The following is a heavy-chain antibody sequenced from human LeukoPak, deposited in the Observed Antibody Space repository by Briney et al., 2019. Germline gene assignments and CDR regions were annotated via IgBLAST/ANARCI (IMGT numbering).Heavy chain of an antibody. J-gene: IGHJ4*02. CDR2: IYYSGST. CDR3: ARGLVRGVTNDY. V-gene: IGHV4-31*03. Sequence: SETLSLTCTVSGGSISSGGYYWSWIRQHPGKGLEWIGYIYYSGSTYYNPSLKSRVTISVDTSKNQFSLKLSSVTAADTAVYYCARGLVRGVTNDYWGQGTLVTVSS. D-gene: IGHD3-10*01. CDR1: GGSISSGGYY.